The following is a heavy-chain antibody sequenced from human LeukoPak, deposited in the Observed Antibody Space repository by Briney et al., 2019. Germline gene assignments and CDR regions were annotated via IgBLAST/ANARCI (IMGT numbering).Heavy chain of an antibody. CDR3: ARDYCSGGSCYSDTPLYYFDY. CDR1: GFTFSSYW. V-gene: IGHV3-74*01. CDR2: INSDGSST. Sequence: GGSLRLSCAASGFTFSSYWMHWVRQAPGKGLVWVSRINSDGSSTSYADSVKGRFTISRGNAKNTLYLQMNSLRAEDTAVYYCARDYCSGGSCYSDTPLYYFDYWGQGTLVTVSS. J-gene: IGHJ4*02. D-gene: IGHD2-15*01.